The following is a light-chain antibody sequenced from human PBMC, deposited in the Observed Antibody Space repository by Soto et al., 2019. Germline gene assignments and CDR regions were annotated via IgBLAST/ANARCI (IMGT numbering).Light chain of an antibody. CDR3: QTWGTGLLV. J-gene: IGLJ3*02. CDR2: LNSDGSH. V-gene: IGLV4-69*01. CDR1: SGHSSYA. Sequence: QLVLTQSPSASASLGASVKLTCTLSSGHSSYAIAWHQQQPEKGPRYLMKLNSDGSHSKGDGIPDRFSGSSSGAERYLIISSLQSEDEADYYCQTWGTGLLVFGGGTKVTVL.